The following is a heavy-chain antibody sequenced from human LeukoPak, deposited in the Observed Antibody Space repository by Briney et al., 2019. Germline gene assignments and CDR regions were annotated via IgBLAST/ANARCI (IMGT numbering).Heavy chain of an antibody. V-gene: IGHV4-30-2*01. Sequence: PSQTLSLTCAVSGGSISSGGYSWSWIRQPPGKGLEWIGYIYHSGSTYYNPSLKSRVTISVDRSKNQFSLKLSSVTAADTAVYYCARVPTGGPFDIWGQGTMVTVSS. J-gene: IGHJ3*02. CDR2: IYHSGST. CDR1: GGSISSGGYS. CDR3: ARVPTGGPFDI. D-gene: IGHD2-8*02.